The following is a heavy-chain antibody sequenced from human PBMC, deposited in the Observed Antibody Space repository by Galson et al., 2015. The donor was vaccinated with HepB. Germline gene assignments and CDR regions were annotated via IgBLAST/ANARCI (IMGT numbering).Heavy chain of an antibody. J-gene: IGHJ4*02. Sequence: SLRLSCAASGFAFGSHTMIWVRQAPGRGLECVSAISGHAEKIYYAESLKGRFTISRDNSKSTVYLQISGLRVDDTAVYYCVKDRHHDLRLGSSVELWGQGTPVTVAS. V-gene: IGHV3-23*01. CDR3: VKDRHHDLRLGSSVEL. D-gene: IGHD1-1*01. CDR2: ISGHAEKI. CDR1: GFAFGSHT.